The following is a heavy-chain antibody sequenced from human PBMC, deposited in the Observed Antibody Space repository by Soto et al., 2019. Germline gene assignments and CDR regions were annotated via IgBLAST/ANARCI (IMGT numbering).Heavy chain of an antibody. V-gene: IGHV3-48*02. Sequence: EVQLVESGGGLVQPGGSLRLSCAASGFTFSSYSMNWVRQAPGKGLEWVSYISSSSSTIYYADSVKGRFTISRDNAKISVYLQMNSLRDEDTAVYYCARDREGLYSGYNFDYWGQGTLVTVSS. CDR3: ARDREGLYSGYNFDY. D-gene: IGHD5-12*01. CDR2: ISSSSSTI. CDR1: GFTFSSYS. J-gene: IGHJ4*02.